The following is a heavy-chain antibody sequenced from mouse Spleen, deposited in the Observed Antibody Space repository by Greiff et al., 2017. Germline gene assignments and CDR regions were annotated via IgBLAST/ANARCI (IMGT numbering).Heavy chain of an antibody. CDR3: ARSRWLLLMDY. J-gene: IGHJ4*01. V-gene: IGHV1-19*01. D-gene: IGHD2-3*01. CDR2: VNPYNGGT. CDR1: GYTFTDYY. Sequence: EVQLQQSGPELVKPGASVKMSCKASGYTFTDYYMDWVKQSHGESFEWIGRVNPYNGGTSYNQKFKGKATLTVDKSSSTAYMELNSLTSEDSAVYYCARSRWLLLMDYWGQGTSVTVSS.